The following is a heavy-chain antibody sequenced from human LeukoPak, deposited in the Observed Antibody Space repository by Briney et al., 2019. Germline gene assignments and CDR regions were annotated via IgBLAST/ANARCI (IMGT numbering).Heavy chain of an antibody. Sequence: SETLSLTCTVSGGSISSYYWSWIRQPPGKGLEWIGYIYYSGSTNYNPSLKSRVTISVDTSKNQFSLKLSSVTAADTAVYYCARGLRYFDWLEPPDYWGQGTLVTVSS. CDR3: ARGLRYFDWLEPPDY. CDR1: GGSISSYY. CDR2: IYYSGST. J-gene: IGHJ4*02. V-gene: IGHV4-59*08. D-gene: IGHD3-9*01.